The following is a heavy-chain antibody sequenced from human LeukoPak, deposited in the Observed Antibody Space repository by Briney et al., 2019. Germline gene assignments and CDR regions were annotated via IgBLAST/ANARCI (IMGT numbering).Heavy chain of an antibody. Sequence: GGSLRLSCAASGFTVRSNYMSWVRQAPGKGPEWVSAISGSGGSTYYADSVKGRFTISRDNSKNTLYLQMNSLRAEDTAVYYCAKDLPALGSGSYYDYWGQGTLVTVSS. CDR1: GFTVRSNY. V-gene: IGHV3-23*01. D-gene: IGHD3-10*01. CDR2: ISGSGGST. CDR3: AKDLPALGSGSYYDY. J-gene: IGHJ4*02.